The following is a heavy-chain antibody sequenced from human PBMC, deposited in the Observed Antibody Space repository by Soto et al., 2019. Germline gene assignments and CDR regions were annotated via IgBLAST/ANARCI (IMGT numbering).Heavy chain of an antibody. Sequence: SETLSLTCTVSVGSISSYYWSWIRQPPGKGLEWIGYIYYSGSTNYNPSLKSRVTISVDTSKNQFSLKLSSVTAEDTAVYYCARGRSNGMDVWGQGTTVTVSS. CDR3: ARGRSNGMDV. D-gene: IGHD3-10*01. CDR1: VGSISSYY. V-gene: IGHV4-59*01. J-gene: IGHJ6*02. CDR2: IYYSGST.